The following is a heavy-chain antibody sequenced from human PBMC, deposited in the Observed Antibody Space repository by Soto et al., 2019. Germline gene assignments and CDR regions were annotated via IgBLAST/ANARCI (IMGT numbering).Heavy chain of an antibody. CDR3: AREVGYSSSSGYVKTFDY. CDR1: GYTFTSYG. V-gene: IGHV1-18*01. D-gene: IGHD6-6*01. Sequence: ASVKVSCKASGYTFTSYGISWVRQAPGQGLEWMGWISAYNGNTNYAQKLQGRVTMTTDTSTSTAYMELRSLRSDDTAVYYCAREVGYSSSSGYVKTFDYWGQGTLVTVSS. J-gene: IGHJ4*02. CDR2: ISAYNGNT.